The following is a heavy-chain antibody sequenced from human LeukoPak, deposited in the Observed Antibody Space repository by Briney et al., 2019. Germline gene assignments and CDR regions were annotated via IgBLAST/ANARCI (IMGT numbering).Heavy chain of an antibody. CDR3: AKVRPSYYYDSSGYLWTDY. CDR1: GFTFSSYW. Sequence: PGGSLRLSCAASGFTFSSYWMHWVRQAPGKGLEWVSAISGSGGSTYYADSVKGRFTISRDNSKNTLYLQMNSLRAEDTAVYYCAKVRPSYYYDSSGYLWTDYWGQGTLVTVSS. CDR2: ISGSGGST. V-gene: IGHV3-23*01. J-gene: IGHJ4*02. D-gene: IGHD3-22*01.